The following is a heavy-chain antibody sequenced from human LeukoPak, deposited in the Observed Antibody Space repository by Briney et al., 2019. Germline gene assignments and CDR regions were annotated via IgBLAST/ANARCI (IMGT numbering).Heavy chain of an antibody. D-gene: IGHD6-13*01. CDR2: IYHSGST. CDR1: GGSISSGGYS. V-gene: IGHV4-30-2*01. Sequence: SETLSLTCAVSGGSISSGGYSWSWIRQPPGKGLEWIGYIYHSGSTYYNPSLKSRVTISVDRSKNQFSLKLSSVTAADTAVYYCARRAYSSSSGHNWFDPWGQGTLVTVSS. J-gene: IGHJ5*02. CDR3: ARRAYSSSSGHNWFDP.